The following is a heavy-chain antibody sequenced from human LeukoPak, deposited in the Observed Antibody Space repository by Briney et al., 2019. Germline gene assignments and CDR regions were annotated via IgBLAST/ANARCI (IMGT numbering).Heavy chain of an antibody. Sequence: SETLSLTCAVSGYSISSGYYWGWIRQPPGKGLEWIGNIYYTGSTYYNPSLKSRVTISIDTSKNQFSLKLTSVTAAGTAVYYCGREVGYSNYDSHWGQGTLVTVSS. CDR2: IYYTGST. J-gene: IGHJ4*02. V-gene: IGHV4-38-2*02. CDR3: GREVGYSNYDSH. D-gene: IGHD4-11*01. CDR1: GYSISSGYY.